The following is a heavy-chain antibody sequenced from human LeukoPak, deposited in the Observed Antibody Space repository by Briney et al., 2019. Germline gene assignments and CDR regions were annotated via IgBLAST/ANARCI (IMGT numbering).Heavy chain of an antibody. Sequence: PSETLSLTCTVSGGSISSSSYYWGWIRQPPGKGLEWIGSIYYSGSTYYNPSLKSRVTISVDTSKNQFSLKLSSVTAADTAVYYCAREGHRPGLINLGVVIIGKPPRGGMDVWGQGTTVTVSS. J-gene: IGHJ6*02. CDR2: IYYSGST. D-gene: IGHD3-3*01. V-gene: IGHV4-39*02. CDR3: AREGHRPGLINLGVVIIGKPPRGGMDV. CDR1: GGSISSSSYY.